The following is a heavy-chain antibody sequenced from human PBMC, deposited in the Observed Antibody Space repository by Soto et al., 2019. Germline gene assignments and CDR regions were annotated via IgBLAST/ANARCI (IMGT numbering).Heavy chain of an antibody. CDR3: ARWVEVSLDYLSS. D-gene: IGHD2-15*01. CDR2: MHHSGRT. V-gene: IGHV4-31*03. CDR1: GAYMRNDYYY. J-gene: IGHJ4*02. Sequence: PSETLSLTCTVSGAYMRNDYYYWSWVRQNPGKDLEWIGHMHHSGRTHYNPSLKSRVAISVDTSKNQFSLYLNSVTAADTAVYYCARWVEVSLDYLSSWGQGTPVTVSS.